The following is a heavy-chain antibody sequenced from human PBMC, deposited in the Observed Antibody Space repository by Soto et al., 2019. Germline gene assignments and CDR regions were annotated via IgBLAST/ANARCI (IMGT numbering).Heavy chain of an antibody. J-gene: IGHJ3*02. Sequence: EVQLVESGGGLVQPGGSLRLSCAASGFTFSSYWMHWVRQAPGKGLVWVSRINSDGSSTSYADSVKGRFTIARDNAKNTLYLQMNSLRAEDTAVYYCASLRRRPAAPTYDAFDIWGQGTMVTVSS. D-gene: IGHD2-2*01. CDR3: ASLRRRPAAPTYDAFDI. CDR2: INSDGSST. CDR1: GFTFSSYW. V-gene: IGHV3-74*01.